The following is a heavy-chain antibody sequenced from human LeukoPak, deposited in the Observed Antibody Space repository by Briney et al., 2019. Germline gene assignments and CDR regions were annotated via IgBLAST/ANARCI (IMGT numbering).Heavy chain of an antibody. J-gene: IGHJ3*02. CDR2: ISAYNGNT. CDR3: ARDLATTTVVTPSDTFDI. CDR1: GYTFTSYG. D-gene: IGHD4-23*01. Sequence: ASVKVSCKASGYTFTSYGISWVRQAPGQGLEWMGWISAYNGNTNYTQKFQGRVTMTRDTSIITAYMELSRLTSDDTAVYYCARDLATTTVVTPSDTFDIWGQGTIVTVSS. V-gene: IGHV1-18*01.